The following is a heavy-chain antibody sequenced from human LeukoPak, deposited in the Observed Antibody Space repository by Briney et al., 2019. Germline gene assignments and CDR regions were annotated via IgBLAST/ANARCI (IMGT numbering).Heavy chain of an antibody. CDR1: GGSISTYY. J-gene: IGHJ3*02. Sequence: SETLSLTCTVSGGSISTYYWSWLRQPAGKGLEWIGRIYSSATTNLNPSLKSRITLSIDASKNQVSLRLSSVTAADTAVYYCARGRYCTATICGGGDAFDIWGQGTVVTVSS. D-gene: IGHD2-8*02. CDR3: ARGRYCTATICGGGDAFDI. V-gene: IGHV4-4*07. CDR2: IYSSATT.